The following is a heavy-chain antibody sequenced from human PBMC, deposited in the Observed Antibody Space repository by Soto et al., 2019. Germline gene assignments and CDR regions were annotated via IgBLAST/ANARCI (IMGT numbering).Heavy chain of an antibody. CDR3: AKDRDYPRDQFHY. CDR1: GFTFSINA. Sequence: EVQLLESGGGLVQPGGSLRLSCATSGFTFSINALSWVRQAPGKGLEWVSAISANGQGIYYADSVRDRFSISRDNSRNTVFLHMDSLRAEDTAVYYCAKDRDYPRDQFHYWGQGTLVTVSS. D-gene: IGHD2-2*01. J-gene: IGHJ4*02. V-gene: IGHV3-23*01. CDR2: ISANGQGI.